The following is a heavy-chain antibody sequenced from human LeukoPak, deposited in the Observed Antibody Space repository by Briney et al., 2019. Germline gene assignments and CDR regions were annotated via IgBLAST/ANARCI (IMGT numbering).Heavy chain of an antibody. CDR2: INPNSGGT. CDR3: ARPNYYDSSGHFDY. D-gene: IGHD3-22*01. V-gene: IGHV1-2*02. CDR1: GYTFTSYY. Sequence: ASVKVSCKASGYTFTSYYMHWVRRAPGQGLEWMGWINPNSGGTNYAQKFQGRVTMTRDTSITTAYMELSRLTSDDTAVYYCARPNYYDSSGHFDYWGQGTLVTVSS. J-gene: IGHJ4*02.